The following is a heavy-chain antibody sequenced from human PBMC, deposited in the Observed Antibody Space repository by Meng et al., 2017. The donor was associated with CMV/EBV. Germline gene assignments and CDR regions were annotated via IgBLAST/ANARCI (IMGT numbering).Heavy chain of an antibody. CDR3: ARDRCVLLTSYPTPYYYYYGMDV. Sequence: SVKVSCRASGGTFSSYAISWVRQAPGQGLEWMGGIIPIFGTANYAQKFQGRVTITTDESTSTAYMELSSLRSEDTAVYYCARDRCVLLTSYPTPYYYYYGMDVWGQGTTVTVSS. D-gene: IGHD1-26*01. CDR1: GGTFSSYA. CDR2: IIPIFGTA. V-gene: IGHV1-69*05. J-gene: IGHJ6*02.